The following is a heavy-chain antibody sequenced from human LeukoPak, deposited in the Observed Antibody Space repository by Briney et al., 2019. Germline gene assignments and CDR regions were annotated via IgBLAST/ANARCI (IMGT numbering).Heavy chain of an antibody. CDR2: INHSGST. V-gene: IGHV4-34*01. D-gene: IGHD2-2*01. CDR3: ARVYSGSIVVVLADRYYFDY. Sequence: PSETLSLTCAVYGGSFSGYYWSWIRQPPGKGLEWIGEINHSGSTNYNPSLKSRVTISVDTSKNQFSLKLSSVTAADTAVYYCARVYSGSIVVVLADRYYFDYWGQGTLVTVSS. CDR1: GGSFSGYY. J-gene: IGHJ4*02.